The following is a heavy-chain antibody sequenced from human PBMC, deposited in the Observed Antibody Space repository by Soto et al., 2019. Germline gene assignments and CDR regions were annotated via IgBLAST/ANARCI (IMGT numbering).Heavy chain of an antibody. D-gene: IGHD6-19*01. Sequence: SETLSLTCDVSGNFLTTYYWNWIRQSPGKGLEWIGYIFYGGHTNYNPSLRGRATISVDTSKNQFSLKLSSVTAADTAVYYCARSPQYSSGWNGGFDYWGQGTLVTAPQ. CDR1: GNFLTTYY. CDR2: IFYGGHT. J-gene: IGHJ4*02. CDR3: ARSPQYSSGWNGGFDY. V-gene: IGHV4-59*01.